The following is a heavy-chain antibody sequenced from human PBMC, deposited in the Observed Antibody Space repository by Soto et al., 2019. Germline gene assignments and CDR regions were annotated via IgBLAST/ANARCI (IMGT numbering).Heavy chain of an antibody. CDR3: AICGNWNSASDY. V-gene: IGHV1-18*01. D-gene: IGHD1-7*01. J-gene: IGHJ4*02. CDR1: GYTFSSSG. CDR2: ISANSGNT. Sequence: QLQLVKSGAEVKDPGASVKVSCKASGYTFSSSGFTWVRQAPGQGLEWVGWISANSGNTNYAQKLQCRATMTTDTATSTAYMELRGLRSDDTAVYYCAICGNWNSASDYWGQGTLVTVSS.